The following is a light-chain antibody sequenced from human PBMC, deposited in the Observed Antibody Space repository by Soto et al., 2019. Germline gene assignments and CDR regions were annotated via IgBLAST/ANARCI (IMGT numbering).Light chain of an antibody. CDR2: EVT. CDR1: SSDVGTYDY. J-gene: IGLJ1*01. Sequence: QSALTQPPSASGSPGQSVTISCTGTSSDVGTYDYVSWYQQYPGKAPKLMIYEVTKRPSGVPDRFSGSKSGNTASLTVSGLQAEDEAEYYCSSYAGSNNYVFGTGTKVTVL. CDR3: SSYAGSNNYV. V-gene: IGLV2-8*01.